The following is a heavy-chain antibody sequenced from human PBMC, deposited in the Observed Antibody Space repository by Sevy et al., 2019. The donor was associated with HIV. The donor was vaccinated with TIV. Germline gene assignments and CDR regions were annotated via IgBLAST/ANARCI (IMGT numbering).Heavy chain of an antibody. CDR3: ARVRYGSGSYYVGDAFDI. V-gene: IGHV1-69*13. Sequence: ASVKVSCKASGGTFSSYAISWVRQAPGQGLEWMGRIIPIFGTANYAQKFQGRVTITADESTSTAYMELSSLRSEDTAVYYCARVRYGSGSYYVGDAFDIWGQGTMVTVSS. CDR2: IIPIFGTA. CDR1: GGTFSSYA. J-gene: IGHJ3*02. D-gene: IGHD1-26*01.